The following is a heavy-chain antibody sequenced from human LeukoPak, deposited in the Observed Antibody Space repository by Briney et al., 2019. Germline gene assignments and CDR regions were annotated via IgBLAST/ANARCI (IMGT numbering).Heavy chain of an antibody. V-gene: IGHV5-51*01. D-gene: IGHD3-22*01. J-gene: IGHJ6*02. Sequence: GESLKISCKGSGYSFTSYWIGWVRQMPGKGLEWMGIIYPGDSDTRYSPSFQGQVTISADKSISTAYLQWSSLKASDTAMYYCARHLGSQWLWGGYDVWGQGTTVTVSS. CDR3: ARHLGSQWLWGGYDV. CDR1: GYSFTSYW. CDR2: IYPGDSDT.